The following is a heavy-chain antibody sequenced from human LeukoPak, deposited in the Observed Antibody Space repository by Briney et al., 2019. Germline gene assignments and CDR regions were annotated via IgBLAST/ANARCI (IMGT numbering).Heavy chain of an antibody. V-gene: IGHV3-9*01. CDR1: GFTISSSY. CDR2: ISWHSASI. D-gene: IGHD2-15*01. CDR3: AKEMGQASHCSGGRCYPSYGLDV. J-gene: IGHJ6*02. Sequence: PGGSLRLSCAASGFTISSSYMSWVRQAPGKGLEWVSDISWHSASIGYADSVKGRFTISRDNAKNSLYLQMNSLRAEDTALYYCAKEMGQASHCSGGRCYPSYGLDVWGQGTTVTVSS.